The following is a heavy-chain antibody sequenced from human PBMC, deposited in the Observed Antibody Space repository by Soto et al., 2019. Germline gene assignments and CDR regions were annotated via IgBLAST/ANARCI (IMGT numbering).Heavy chain of an antibody. Sequence: GGSLRLSCVGSGFTFSAHCINWVRLVPGKGLEWVAVIWYDGSNKYYADSVKGRFTISRDNSKNTLYLQMNSLRAEDTAVYYCASLWFGFWGQGT. V-gene: IGHV3-33*08. CDR3: ASLWFGF. J-gene: IGHJ4*02. CDR2: IWYDGSNK. CDR1: GFTFSAHC. D-gene: IGHD3-10*01.